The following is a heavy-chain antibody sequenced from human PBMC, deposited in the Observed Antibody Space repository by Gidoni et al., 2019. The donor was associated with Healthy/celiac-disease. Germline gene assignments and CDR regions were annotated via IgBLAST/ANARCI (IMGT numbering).Heavy chain of an antibody. D-gene: IGHD2-15*01. CDR2: IYYSGST. Sequence: QVQLQESGPGLVKPSQTLSLTCTVSGGSISSGGYYWSWIRQHPGKGLEWIGYIYYSGSTYYNPSLKSRVTISVDTSKNQFSLKLSSVTAADTTVYYCARDKPSRVVGYMDVWGKGTTVTVSS. V-gene: IGHV4-31*03. J-gene: IGHJ6*03. CDR1: GGSISSGGYY. CDR3: ARDKPSRVVGYMDV.